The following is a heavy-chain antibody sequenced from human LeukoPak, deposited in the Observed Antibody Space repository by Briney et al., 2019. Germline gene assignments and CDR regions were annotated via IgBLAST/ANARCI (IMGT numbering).Heavy chain of an antibody. CDR3: ASRNGVTPSWHAFDI. V-gene: IGHV3-15*01. CDR2: IKSKTDGGTT. J-gene: IGHJ3*02. CDR1: GFTFSNAW. Sequence: GGSLRLSCAASGFTFSNAWMSWVRQPPGKGLEWVGRIKSKTDGGTTDYAAPVKGRFTISRDDSKNALYVQMNSLKTEDTAVYYCASRNGVTPSWHAFDIWGQGTMVTVSS. D-gene: IGHD1-14*01.